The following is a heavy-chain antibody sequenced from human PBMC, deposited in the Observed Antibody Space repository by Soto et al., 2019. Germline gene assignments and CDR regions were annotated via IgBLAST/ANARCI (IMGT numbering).Heavy chain of an antibody. D-gene: IGHD3-10*01. V-gene: IGHV3-53*01. CDR2: IYSGGST. CDR1: GFTVSSNY. Sequence: PGGSLRLSCAASGFTVSSNYMSWVRQAPGKGLEWVSFIYSGGSTYYADSVKGRFTISRDNSKNTLYLQVNSLRAEDTAVYYCARERCGEPHYGMDVWGQGNTVTVX. J-gene: IGHJ6*02. CDR3: ARERCGEPHYGMDV.